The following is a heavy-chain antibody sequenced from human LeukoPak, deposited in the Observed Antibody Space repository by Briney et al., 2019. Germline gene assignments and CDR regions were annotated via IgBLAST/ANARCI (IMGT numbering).Heavy chain of an antibody. D-gene: IGHD3-22*01. J-gene: IGHJ4*02. CDR1: GGSISSGDYY. Sequence: PSQTLSLTCTVSGGSISSGDYYWSWIRQPPGKGLEWIGYIYYRGSTYYNPSLKSRVTISVDTSKNQFSLKLSSVTAADTAVYYCAKENYYDSSVVDYWGQGTLVTVSS. V-gene: IGHV4-30-4*01. CDR3: AKENYYDSSVVDY. CDR2: IYYRGST.